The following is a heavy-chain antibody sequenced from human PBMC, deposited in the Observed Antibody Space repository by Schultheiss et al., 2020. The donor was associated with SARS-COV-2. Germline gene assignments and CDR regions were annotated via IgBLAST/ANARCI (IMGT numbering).Heavy chain of an antibody. Sequence: GESLKISCAASGFDLRVYAMTWVRQAPGKGLEWVSSVGGSGAGAHYADSVKGRFTVTRDNSKNALILQMSSLRAEDTAIYYCAKSRIMATYYYYGMDVWGQGTTVTVSS. CDR3: AKSRIMATYYYYGMDV. V-gene: IGHV3-23*01. J-gene: IGHJ6*02. D-gene: IGHD2-8*01. CDR1: GFDLRVYA. CDR2: VGGSGAGA.